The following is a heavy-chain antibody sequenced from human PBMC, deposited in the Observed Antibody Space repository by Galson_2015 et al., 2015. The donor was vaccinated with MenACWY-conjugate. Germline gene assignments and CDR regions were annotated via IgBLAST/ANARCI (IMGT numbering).Heavy chain of an antibody. D-gene: IGHD3-10*01. Sequence: QSGAEVKKPGESLKISCKGSGYSFTSYWIGWVRQMPGKGLEWMGIIYPGDSDTRYSPSFQGQVTISADKSISTAYLQWSSLKASDTAMYYCARGRGKVGPPAGVDPASYYMDVWGKGTTVTVSS. J-gene: IGHJ6*03. V-gene: IGHV5-51*03. CDR1: GYSFTSYW. CDR2: IYPGDSDT. CDR3: ARGRGKVGPPAGVDPASYYMDV.